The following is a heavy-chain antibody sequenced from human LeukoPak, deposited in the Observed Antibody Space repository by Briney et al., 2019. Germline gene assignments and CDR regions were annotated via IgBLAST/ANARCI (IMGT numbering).Heavy chain of an antibody. Sequence: GGSLRLSCAASGFTFSSYNMNWVRQAPGKGLEWVSSISSSSSYIYYADSVKGRFTISRDNAKNSLYLQMNSLRAEDTAVYYCARDGRVHGVLRYFGGGAFDIWGQGTMVTVSS. CDR3: ARDGRVHGVLRYFGGGAFDI. CDR2: ISSSSSYI. J-gene: IGHJ3*02. CDR1: GFTFSSYN. D-gene: IGHD3-9*01. V-gene: IGHV3-21*01.